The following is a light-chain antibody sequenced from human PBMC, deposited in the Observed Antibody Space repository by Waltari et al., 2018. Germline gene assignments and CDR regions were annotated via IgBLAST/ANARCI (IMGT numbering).Light chain of an antibody. V-gene: IGKV1-8*01. Sequence: AIRMTQSPSSLSASTGDRVTITCRASQGVSSYLAWYQQKPGQAPKLLIYAASTLETGCPSRFGGRGAGTDFTHTISCLQSEDFASYYCQQYYTYPVTFGQGTKVEVK. CDR3: QQYYTYPVT. CDR2: AAS. J-gene: IGKJ1*01. CDR1: QGVSSY.